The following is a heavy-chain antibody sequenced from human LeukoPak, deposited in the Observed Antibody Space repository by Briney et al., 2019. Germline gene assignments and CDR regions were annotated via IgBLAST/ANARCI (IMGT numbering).Heavy chain of an antibody. D-gene: IGHD3-16*01. CDR1: GGSISSSNW. CDR2: IYHSGST. J-gene: IGHJ6*03. Sequence: SGTLSLTCAVSGGSISSSNWWSWVRQPPGKGLEWIGEIYHSGSTNYNPSLKSRVTISVDKSKNQFSLKLSSVTAADTAVYYCARGRRYFGVVYYYYYYMDVWGKGTTVTISS. V-gene: IGHV4-4*02. CDR3: ARGRRYFGVVYYYYYYMDV.